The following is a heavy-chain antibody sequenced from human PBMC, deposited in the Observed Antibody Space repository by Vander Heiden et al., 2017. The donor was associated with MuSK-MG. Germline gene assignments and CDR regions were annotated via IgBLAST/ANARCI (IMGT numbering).Heavy chain of an antibody. CDR2: ISGSGRST. J-gene: IGHJ2*01. CDR1: GLPFRPHA. D-gene: IGHD6-6*01. CDR3: AKDRVSSSPNWSFDL. Sequence: ELPLLESGGGLVQPGGSLNLSCPASGLPFRPHAITWVRQAPGKGLEWVSAISGSGRSTYYADSVKGRFTISRDNSMNTLYLQMNSLRAEDTALYYCAKDRVSSSPNWSFDLWGRGTLVTVSS. V-gene: IGHV3-23*01.